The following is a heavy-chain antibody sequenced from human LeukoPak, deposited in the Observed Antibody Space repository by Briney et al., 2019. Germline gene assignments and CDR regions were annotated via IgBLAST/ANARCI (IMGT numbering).Heavy chain of an antibody. D-gene: IGHD3-16*01. CDR1: GGSFSGYY. J-gene: IGHJ5*02. CDR2: INHSGST. V-gene: IGHV4-34*01. Sequence: KSSETLSLTCAVYGGSFSGYYWSWIRQPPGKGLEWIGEINHSGSTNYNPSLKSRVTISVDTSKNQFSLKLSSVTAADTAVYYCARGFYDYVWGTPKGNWFDPWGQGTLVTVSS. CDR3: ARGFYDYVWGTPKGNWFDP.